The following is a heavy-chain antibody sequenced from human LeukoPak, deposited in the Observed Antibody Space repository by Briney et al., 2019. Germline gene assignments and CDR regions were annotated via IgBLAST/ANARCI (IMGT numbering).Heavy chain of an antibody. CDR3: AKDGAPPPYDFWSGYQSPFDY. CDR1: GFTFSSYA. V-gene: IGHV3-23*01. J-gene: IGHJ4*02. CDR2: ISGSGGST. Sequence: GGSLRLSCAASGFTFSSYAMSCVRQAPGKGLEWVSAISGSGGSTYYADSVKGRFTISRDNSKNTLYLQMNSLRAEDTAVYYCAKDGAPPPYDFWSGYQSPFDYWGQGTLVTVSS. D-gene: IGHD3-3*01.